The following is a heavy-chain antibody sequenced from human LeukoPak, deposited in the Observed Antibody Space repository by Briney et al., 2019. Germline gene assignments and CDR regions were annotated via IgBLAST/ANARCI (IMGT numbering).Heavy chain of an antibody. CDR2: IWYDGSNK. Sequence: GGSLRLSCAASGFTFSSYGMPWVRQAPGKGLEWVAVIWYDGSNKYYADSVKGRFTISRDNSKNTLYLQMNSLRAEDTAVYYCARGFGIYGMDVWGQGTTVTVSS. J-gene: IGHJ6*02. CDR3: ARGFGIYGMDV. CDR1: GFTFSSYG. V-gene: IGHV3-33*01. D-gene: IGHD1-20*01.